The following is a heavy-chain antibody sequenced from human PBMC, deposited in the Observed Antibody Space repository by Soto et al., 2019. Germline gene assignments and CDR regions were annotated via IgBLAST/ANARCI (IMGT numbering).Heavy chain of an antibody. Sequence: SVKVSCKASGFTFTSSAVQWVRQARGQRLEWIGWIVVGSGNTNYAQKFQERVTITRDMSTSTAYMELSSLRSDDMAVYYCATYREGSYAPPYDYWGQGTVVTVSS. CDR1: GFTFTSSA. CDR2: IVVGSGNT. V-gene: IGHV1-58*01. CDR3: ATYREGSYAPPYDY. J-gene: IGHJ4*02. D-gene: IGHD3-16*01.